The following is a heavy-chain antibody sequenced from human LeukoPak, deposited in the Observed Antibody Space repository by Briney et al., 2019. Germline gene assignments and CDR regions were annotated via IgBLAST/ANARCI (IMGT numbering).Heavy chain of an antibody. CDR1: GFSFTNFW. V-gene: IGHV3-7*04. J-gene: IGHJ4*02. CDR2: IHPEGNEK. Sequence: GGSLRLSCAVSGFSFTNFWMSWVRQAPGRGPEWVANIHPEGNEKYHVESVKGRFTISRDNTKNLLFLQMNGLRVEDTAAYYCARGDAFSGDHWGQGTLVTVSS. CDR3: ARGDAFSGDH.